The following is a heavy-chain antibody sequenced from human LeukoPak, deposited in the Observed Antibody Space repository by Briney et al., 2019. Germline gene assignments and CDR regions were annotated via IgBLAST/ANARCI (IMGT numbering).Heavy chain of an antibody. J-gene: IGHJ6*03. CDR1: GFTFSSYG. CDR2: LWYDGSNK. V-gene: IGHV3-33*01. Sequence: GGSLRLSCAASGFTFSSYGMHWVRQAPGKGLEWVAVLWYDGSNKDYADSVKGRFTISRDNSKNTLYLQMNILRAEDTAVYYCARDIRSYYYMDVWGKGTTVTVSS. CDR3: ARDIRSYYYMDV.